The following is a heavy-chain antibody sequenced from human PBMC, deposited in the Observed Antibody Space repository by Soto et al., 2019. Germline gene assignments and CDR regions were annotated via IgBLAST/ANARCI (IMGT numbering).Heavy chain of an antibody. D-gene: IGHD3-10*01. CDR3: AKKRGGGGFDP. V-gene: IGHV3-74*01. CDR1: GFTFSSYW. J-gene: IGHJ5*02. Sequence: EVQLVESGGGLVQPGGSLRLSCAASGFTFSSYWMHWVRQAPGKGLVWVSRINSDGSSRSYADSVKGRFTISRDNAKNTVYLQMNSLGAEDTGVFYCAKKRGGGGFDPWGQGTLVTVSS. CDR2: INSDGSSR.